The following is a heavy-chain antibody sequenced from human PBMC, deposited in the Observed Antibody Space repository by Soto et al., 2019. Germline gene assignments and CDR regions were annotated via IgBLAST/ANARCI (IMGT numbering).Heavy chain of an antibody. V-gene: IGHV3-23*04. CDR3: AKHFIGGRLQSPFDL. D-gene: IGHD1-1*01. CDR2: LSDNVGTT. CDR1: GVPFGTFT. Sequence: EVQLVESGGGLVQPGGSLRLSCAVSGVPFGTFTMNWVRQAPGKGLEWVSGLSDNVGTTHYAYSVKGRFTISRDKSKKTLYLHMNNLRAEDTAVYYCAKHFIGGRLQSPFDLWGQGTLVTVSS. J-gene: IGHJ4*02.